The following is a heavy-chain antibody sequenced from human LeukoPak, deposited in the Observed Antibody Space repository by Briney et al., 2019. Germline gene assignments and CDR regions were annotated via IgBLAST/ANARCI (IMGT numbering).Heavy chain of an antibody. CDR3: AKVNWNYVAYYYYGMDV. CDR2: ISTSSRYI. Sequence: GGSLRLSCAASGFTFSTYSMNWVRQAPGKGLEWVSSISTSSRYIYYADSVKGRFTISRDNAKNSLYLQMNSLRAEDTAVYFCAKVNWNYVAYYYYGMDVWGQGTTVTVSS. J-gene: IGHJ6*02. CDR1: GFTFSTYS. D-gene: IGHD1-7*01. V-gene: IGHV3-21*04.